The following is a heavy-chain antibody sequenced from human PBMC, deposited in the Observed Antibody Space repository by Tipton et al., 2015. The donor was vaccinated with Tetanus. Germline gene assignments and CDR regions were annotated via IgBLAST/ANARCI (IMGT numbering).Heavy chain of an antibody. J-gene: IGHJ4*02. CDR2: IYYSGST. CDR3: ARGGLGEVGY. V-gene: IGHV4-59*01. Sequence: TLSLTCTVSGGSISSYYWSWIRQPPGKGLEWIGYIYYSGSTNCNPSLKSRVTISVDTSKNQFSLKLSSVTAADTAVYYCARGGLGEVGYWGQGTLVTVSS. CDR1: GGSISSYY. D-gene: IGHD2-15*01.